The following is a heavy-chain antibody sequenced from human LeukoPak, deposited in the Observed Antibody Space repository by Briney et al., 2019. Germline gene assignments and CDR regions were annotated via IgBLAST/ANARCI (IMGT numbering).Heavy chain of an antibody. CDR2: INRSGTT. CDR3: ARRGYSTFFDY. J-gene: IGHJ4*02. CDR1: GGSFSGYY. Sequence: SETLSLTCTVYGGSFSGYYWSWIRQPPGKGLEWIGEINRSGTTNYNPSLKSRVTISVDTSKNQFSLKLSSVTAADTAVYYCARRGYSTFFDYWGQGTLVTVSS. D-gene: IGHD6-13*01. V-gene: IGHV4-34*01.